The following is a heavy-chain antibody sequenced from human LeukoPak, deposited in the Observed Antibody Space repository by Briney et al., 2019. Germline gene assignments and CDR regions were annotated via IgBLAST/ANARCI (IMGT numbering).Heavy chain of an antibody. CDR1: GDSVSSNSAA. V-gene: IGHV6-1*01. Sequence: SQTLSLTCAISGDSVSSNSAAWNWIRQSPSRGLEWLGRTYYRSKWYNDYAVSVKSRITINPDTSKNQFSLQLNSVTPEDTAVYYCAREGSSGWSSSTWRGSNAFDYWGQGTLVTVSS. CDR3: AREGSSGWSSSTWRGSNAFDY. CDR2: TYYRSKWYN. D-gene: IGHD6-19*01. J-gene: IGHJ4*02.